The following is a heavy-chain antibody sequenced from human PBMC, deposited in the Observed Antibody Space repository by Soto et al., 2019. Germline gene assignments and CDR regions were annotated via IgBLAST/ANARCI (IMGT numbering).Heavy chain of an antibody. D-gene: IGHD6-6*01. V-gene: IGHV3-64*01. CDR3: ARRARADYYYMDV. J-gene: IGHJ6*03. CDR1: GFTLSSDA. Sequence: EVQLVESGGGLAQPGGSLRLSCAASGFTLSSDAMDWVRQAPGKGLEYVSGISSNGIGTYYANSVKGRFTISRDNSKNTVYLQMDSLRPEYMAVYYCARRARADYYYMDVWGKGTTVTVS. CDR2: ISSNGIGT.